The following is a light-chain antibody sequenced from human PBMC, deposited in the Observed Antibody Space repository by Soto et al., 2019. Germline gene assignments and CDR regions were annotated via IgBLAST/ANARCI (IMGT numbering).Light chain of an antibody. CDR1: SSDVGAYHS. J-gene: IGLJ3*02. V-gene: IGLV2-14*03. CDR2: DVS. Sequence: QSVLTQPASVSGSPGQSFTISCTGTSSDVGAYHSVSWYQQHPGKAPKLIIFDVSNPPSGVSDRFSGSKSGNTASLTISGLQAEDEADYYCSSFTDTGTVMFGGGTKLTVL. CDR3: SSFTDTGTVM.